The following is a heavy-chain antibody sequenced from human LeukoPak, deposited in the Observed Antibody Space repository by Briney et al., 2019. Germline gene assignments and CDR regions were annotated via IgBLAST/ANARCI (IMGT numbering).Heavy chain of an antibody. D-gene: IGHD6-13*01. J-gene: IGHJ5*02. CDR3: ARELFWQQLTPNWFDP. CDR2: IYYSGST. CDR1: GDSISSSSYY. V-gene: IGHV4-39*07. Sequence: PSETLSLTCTVSGDSISSSSYYWGWIRQPPGKGLEWIGSIYYSGSTYYNPSLRSRVTISVDTSKNQFSLKLSSVTAADTAVYYCARELFWQQLTPNWFDPWGQGTLVTVSS.